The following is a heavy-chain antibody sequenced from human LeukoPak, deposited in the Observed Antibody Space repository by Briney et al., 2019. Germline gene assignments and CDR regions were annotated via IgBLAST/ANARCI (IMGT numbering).Heavy chain of an antibody. Sequence: GGSLRLSCAASGFTVSSNYMSWVRQAPGKGLEWVSVIYSGGSTYYADSVKGRFTISRDNAKNSLYLQMNSLRAEDTAVYYCARDEGYISPTHFDYWGQGTLVTVSS. D-gene: IGHD6-13*01. CDR1: GFTVSSNY. CDR3: ARDEGYISPTHFDY. V-gene: IGHV3-53*01. CDR2: IYSGGST. J-gene: IGHJ4*02.